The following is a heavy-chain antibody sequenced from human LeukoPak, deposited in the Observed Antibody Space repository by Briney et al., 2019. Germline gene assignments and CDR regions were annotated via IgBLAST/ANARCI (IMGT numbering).Heavy chain of an antibody. Sequence: EASVKVSCKASGYTFTSYGISWVRQAPGQGLEWMGWISAYNGNTNYAQKLQGRVTMTTDTSTSTAYMELRSLRSDDTAVYYCARGIVGYSSGWPYYFDYWGQGTLVTVSS. CDR3: ARGIVGYSSGWPYYFDY. V-gene: IGHV1-18*01. J-gene: IGHJ4*02. CDR1: GYTFTSYG. D-gene: IGHD6-19*01. CDR2: ISAYNGNT.